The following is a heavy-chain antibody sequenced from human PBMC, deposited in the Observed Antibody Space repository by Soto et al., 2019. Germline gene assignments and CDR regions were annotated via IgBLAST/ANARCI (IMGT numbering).Heavy chain of an antibody. CDR2: IYYSGST. J-gene: IGHJ4*02. D-gene: IGHD3-3*01. CDR1: GGSISSSSYY. Sequence: PSETLSLTCTVSGGSISSSSYYWGWIRQPPGKGLEWIGSIYYSGSTYYNPSLKSRVTISVDTSKNQFSLKLSSVTAADTAVYYCARQAARGFWSGYYRNMEFDYWGQGTLVTVSS. V-gene: IGHV4-39*01. CDR3: ARQAARGFWSGYYRNMEFDY.